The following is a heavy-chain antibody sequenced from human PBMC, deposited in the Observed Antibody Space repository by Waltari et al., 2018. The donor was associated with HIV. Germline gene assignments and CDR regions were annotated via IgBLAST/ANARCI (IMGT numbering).Heavy chain of an antibody. D-gene: IGHD2-21*02. V-gene: IGHV4-4*02. CDR2: LFPSGST. CDR3: ARVMSGDYGSSWFDP. J-gene: IGHJ5*02. Sequence: QVQLQESGPGLVKPSETLSLTCAVSGVSISSYNWWSWVRQPPGKGLAWIGELFPSGSTNYNPSLKSGVTISVDKSKNQFSLKLTSVTAADTAVYFCARVMSGDYGSSWFDPWGQGTLVTVSS. CDR1: GVSISSYNW.